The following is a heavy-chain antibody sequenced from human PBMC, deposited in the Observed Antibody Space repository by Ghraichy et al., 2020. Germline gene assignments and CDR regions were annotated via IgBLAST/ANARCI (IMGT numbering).Heavy chain of an antibody. Sequence: GGSLRLSCVVSGFRFSDYWMTWVRQAPGRGLEWVANVDQTGTEIYYGDSVKGRFIISRDNAKNALYLQLNSLRGEDTAVYYCEGGRAADYWGQGTLVTVSS. CDR2: VDQTGTEI. V-gene: IGHV3-7*05. CDR3: EGGRAADY. D-gene: IGHD6-25*01. CDR1: GFRFSDYW. J-gene: IGHJ4*02.